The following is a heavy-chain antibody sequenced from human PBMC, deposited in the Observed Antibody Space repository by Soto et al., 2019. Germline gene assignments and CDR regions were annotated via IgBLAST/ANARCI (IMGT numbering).Heavy chain of an antibody. CDR2: TYYRSKWYN. CDR1: GDSVSSNSAA. D-gene: IGHD3-22*01. V-gene: IGHV6-1*01. Sequence: PSQTLSLTCAISGDSVSSNSAAWNWIRQSPSRGLEWLGRTYYRSKWYNDYAVSVKSRITINPDTSKNQFSLKLSSVTAADTAVYYCARGAYYYDSSGFKYWGQGTLVTVSS. J-gene: IGHJ4*02. CDR3: ARGAYYYDSSGFKY.